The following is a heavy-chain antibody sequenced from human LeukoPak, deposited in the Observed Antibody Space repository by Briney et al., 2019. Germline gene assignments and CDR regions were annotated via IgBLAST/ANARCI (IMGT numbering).Heavy chain of an antibody. CDR2: IKQDGSEK. J-gene: IGHJ4*02. D-gene: IGHD3-10*01. CDR3: ARVTMVRGVRAKSNYFDY. V-gene: IGHV3-7*04. Sequence: GGSLRLSCAASGFTFSSYWMSWVRQAPGKGLEWVANIKQDGSEKYYVDSVKGRFTISRDNAKNSLYLQMNSLRAEDTAVYYCARVTMVRGVRAKSNYFDYWGQGTLVTVSS. CDR1: GFTFSSYW.